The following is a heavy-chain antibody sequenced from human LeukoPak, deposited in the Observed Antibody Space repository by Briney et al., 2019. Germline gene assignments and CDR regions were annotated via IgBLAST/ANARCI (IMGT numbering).Heavy chain of an antibody. CDR3: ARDWGLDEGDY. J-gene: IGHJ4*02. CDR1: GGSISSGGYS. V-gene: IGHV4-30-4*07. Sequence: SETLSLTCAVSGGSISSGGYSWSWIRQPPGKGLEWIGYIYYSGSTYYNPSLKSRVTISVDTSKNQFSLKLSSVTAADTAVYYCARDWGLDEGDYWGQGTLVAVSS. D-gene: IGHD3-16*01. CDR2: IYYSGST.